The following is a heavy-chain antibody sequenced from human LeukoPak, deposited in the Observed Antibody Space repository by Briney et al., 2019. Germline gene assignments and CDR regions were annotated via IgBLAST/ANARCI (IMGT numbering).Heavy chain of an antibody. D-gene: IGHD3-22*01. V-gene: IGHV3-23*01. CDR3: ARRGYYYDSSGYHDPFDY. CDR1: GFTFSSYA. J-gene: IGHJ4*02. CDR2: ISGSGGST. Sequence: GSLRLSCAASGFTFSSYAMSWVRRAPGKGLEWVSAISGSGGSTYYADSVKGRFTISRDNSKNTLYLQMNSLRAEDTAVYYCARRGYYYDSSGYHDPFDYWGQGTLVTVSS.